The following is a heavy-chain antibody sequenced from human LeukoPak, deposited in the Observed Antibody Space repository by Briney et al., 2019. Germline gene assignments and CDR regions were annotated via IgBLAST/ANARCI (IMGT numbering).Heavy chain of an antibody. CDR2: IRYDGSNK. J-gene: IGHJ4*02. V-gene: IGHV3-30*02. CDR1: GFTFSSYG. CDR3: AKEKTYSSSPFDY. D-gene: IGHD6-6*01. Sequence: GGSLRLSCAASGFTFSSYGMHWVRQAPGKGLEWVAFIRYDGSNKYYADSVKGRFTISRDNSKNTLYLQMNSLRAEDTAVYYCAKEKTYSSSPFDYWGQGTLVTVSS.